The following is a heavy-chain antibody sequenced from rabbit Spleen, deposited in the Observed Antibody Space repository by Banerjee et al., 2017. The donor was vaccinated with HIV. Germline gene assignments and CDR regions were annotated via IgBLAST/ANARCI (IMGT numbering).Heavy chain of an antibody. CDR3: ARDSGSSFSSYGMDL. V-gene: IGHV1S45*01. CDR1: GFSFSSSYW. D-gene: IGHD8-1*01. Sequence: QEQLEESGGDLVKPEGSLTLTCTASGFSFSSSYWICWVRQAPGKGLEWIACIDVGSGGSSYYASWAKGRFTVSKTSSTTVTLQMTSLTAADTATYFCARDSGSSFSSYGMDLWGQGTLVTVS. J-gene: IGHJ6*01. CDR2: IDVGSGGSS.